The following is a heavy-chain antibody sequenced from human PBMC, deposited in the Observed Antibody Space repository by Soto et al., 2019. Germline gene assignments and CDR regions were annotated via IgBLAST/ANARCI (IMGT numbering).Heavy chain of an antibody. D-gene: IGHD1-26*01. J-gene: IGHJ4*02. CDR3: AREDGIVGGNSAFDY. CDR2: INGRGNYI. V-gene: IGHV3-21*01. CDR1: GFSFSSYN. Sequence: GGSLRLSCAASGFSFSSYNMNWVLQAPGKGLEWVSSINGRGNYIYYTDSVRGRFTISRDNARNSLYLQMNSLRDEDSAVYYCAREDGIVGGNSAFDYWRQGTLVTVSS.